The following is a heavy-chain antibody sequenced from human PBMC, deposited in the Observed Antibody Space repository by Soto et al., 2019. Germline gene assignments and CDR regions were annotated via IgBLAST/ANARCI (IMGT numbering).Heavy chain of an antibody. V-gene: IGHV3-53*01. CDR3: ARSDPAYAYGLNV. CDR2: IYSGGGK. D-gene: IGHD3-10*01. CDR1: GFTVTAHY. Sequence: SGGSLRLSCAASGFTVTAHYVAWVRQAPGRGLEWVSLIYSGGGKYYADSVKGRFTISRDTSEKPFYLQMNSLRSEDTAVYYCARSDPAYAYGLNVWGQGTTVTVSS. J-gene: IGHJ6*02.